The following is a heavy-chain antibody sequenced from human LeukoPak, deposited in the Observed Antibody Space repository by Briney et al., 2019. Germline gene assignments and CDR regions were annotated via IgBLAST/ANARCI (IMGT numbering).Heavy chain of an antibody. Sequence: PGGSLRLSRAASGFTVSSNYMSWVRQAPGKGLEWVSVIYSGDNTYYADSVKGRFTISRDSSKNTLYLQINSLRAEDTAVYYCARTPLYSGTYFDYWGQGTVITVSS. CDR2: IYSGDNT. J-gene: IGHJ4*02. CDR3: ARTPLYSGTYFDY. V-gene: IGHV3-53*01. D-gene: IGHD1-26*01. CDR1: GFTVSSNY.